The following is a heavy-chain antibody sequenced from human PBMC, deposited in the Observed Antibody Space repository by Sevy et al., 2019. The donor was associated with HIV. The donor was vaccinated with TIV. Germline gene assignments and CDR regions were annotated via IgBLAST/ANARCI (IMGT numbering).Heavy chain of an antibody. V-gene: IGHV3-13*01. CDR1: GFTFSSYD. D-gene: IGHD1-1*01. CDR2: IGTVGET. CDR3: ARGGSDAFDI. Sequence: GGSLRLSCAASGFTFSSYDMHWVRQATGKSLKWVSAIGTVGETLYADSVKGRFTISRDNAKNSLYLQMNSLRAGDTAVYYCARGGSDAFDIWGQRTMVTVSS. J-gene: IGHJ3*02.